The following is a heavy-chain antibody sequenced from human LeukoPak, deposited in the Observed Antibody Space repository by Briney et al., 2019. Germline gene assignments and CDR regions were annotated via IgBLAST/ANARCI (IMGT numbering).Heavy chain of an antibody. Sequence: SQTLSLTCTVSGGSISSGGYYWSWIRQPPGKGLEWIGYIYHSGSTYYNPSLKSRVTISVDRSKNQFSLKLSSVTAADTAVYYCARREAGIFDYWGQGTLVTVSS. J-gene: IGHJ4*02. CDR3: ARREAGIFDY. CDR1: GGSISSGGYY. CDR2: IYHSGST. D-gene: IGHD1-14*01. V-gene: IGHV4-30-2*01.